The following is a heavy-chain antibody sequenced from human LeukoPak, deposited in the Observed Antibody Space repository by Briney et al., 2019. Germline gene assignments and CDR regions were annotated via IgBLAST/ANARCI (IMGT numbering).Heavy chain of an antibody. CDR1: GGSFSGYY. J-gene: IGHJ6*03. CDR2: INHSGST. V-gene: IGHV4-34*01. Sequence: PSETLSLTCAVYGGSFSGYYWSWIRQPPGKGLEWIWEINHSGSTNYNPPLKSRVTISVDTSKNQFSLKLSSVTAADTAVYCCARLRGLYYYYYYRAVWGKGTTVTVSS. CDR3: ARLRGLYYYYYYRAV.